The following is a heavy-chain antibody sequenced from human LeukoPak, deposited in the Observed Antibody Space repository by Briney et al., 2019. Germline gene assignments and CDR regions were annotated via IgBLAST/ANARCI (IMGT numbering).Heavy chain of an antibody. CDR1: GFTFSSG. CDR2: ISYDGNHK. J-gene: IGHJ4*02. D-gene: IGHD1-26*01. V-gene: IGHV3-30*18. CDR3: AKGELHFNTCSFDY. Sequence: SLRLSCAASGFTFSSGMHWVRQAPGKGLEWVAVISYDGNHKYYGDSVKGRFTISRDNSRNTLYLQMDSLKTEDTAVYYCAKGELHFNTCSFDYWGQGTLVTVSS.